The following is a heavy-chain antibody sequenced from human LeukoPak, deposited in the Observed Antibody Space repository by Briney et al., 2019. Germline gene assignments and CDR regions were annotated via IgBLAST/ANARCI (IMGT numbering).Heavy chain of an antibody. CDR1: GGTFSSYA. CDR3: AGVMGNWNYVRFDY. V-gene: IGHV1-69*13. Sequence: SVKVSCKASGGTFSSYAISWVRQAPGQGLEWMGGIIPIFGTANYAQKFQGRVTITADESTSTAYMELSSLRSEDTAVYYCAGVMGNWNYVRFDYWGQGTLVTVSS. J-gene: IGHJ4*02. D-gene: IGHD1-7*01. CDR2: IIPIFGTA.